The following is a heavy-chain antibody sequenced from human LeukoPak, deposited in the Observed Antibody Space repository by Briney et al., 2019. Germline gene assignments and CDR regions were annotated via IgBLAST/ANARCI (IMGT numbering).Heavy chain of an antibody. CDR3: ARDMWGTFDY. Sequence: GGSLRLSCAASRFTFSDFWMYWVRQAPGKGPVWVSRIRPDGTDASYADSVKGRFTISRDNARNTLFLQISSLRDEDTAVYYCARDMWGTFDYWGQGTLVTVSS. V-gene: IGHV3-74*01. CDR2: IRPDGTDA. CDR1: RFTFSDFW. J-gene: IGHJ4*02. D-gene: IGHD7-27*01.